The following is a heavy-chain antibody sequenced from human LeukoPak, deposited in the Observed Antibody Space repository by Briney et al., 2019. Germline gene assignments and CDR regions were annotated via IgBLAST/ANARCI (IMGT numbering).Heavy chain of an antibody. V-gene: IGHV1-69*13. CDR2: IIPIFGTA. CDR1: GYTFTSYG. Sequence: ASVKVSCKASGYTFTSYGISWVRQAPGQGLEWMGGIIPIFGTANYAQKFQGRVTITADESTSTAYMELSSLRSEDTAVYYCARDLLPTYYYDSSGYLPRYWGQGTLVTVSS. J-gene: IGHJ4*02. D-gene: IGHD3-22*01. CDR3: ARDLLPTYYYDSSGYLPRY.